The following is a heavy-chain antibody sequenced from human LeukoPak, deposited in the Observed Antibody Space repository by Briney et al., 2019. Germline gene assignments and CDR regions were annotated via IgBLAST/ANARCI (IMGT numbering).Heavy chain of an antibody. V-gene: IGHV1-18*01. Sequence: GASVKVSCKASGGTFSSYAISWVRQAPGQGLEWMGWISAYNGNTNYAQKLQGRVTMTTDTSTSTAYMELRSLRSDDTAVYYCARDAYAYGSGSFPFWNWGQGTLVTVSS. D-gene: IGHD3-10*01. CDR2: ISAYNGNT. J-gene: IGHJ4*02. CDR1: GGTFSSYA. CDR3: ARDAYAYGSGSFPFWN.